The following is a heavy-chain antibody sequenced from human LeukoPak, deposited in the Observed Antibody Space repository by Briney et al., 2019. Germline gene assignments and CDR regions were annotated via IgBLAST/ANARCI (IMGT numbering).Heavy chain of an antibody. CDR1: GYSFTSYW. Sequence: GESLKISCKGSGYSFTSYWIGWVRQMPGKGLEWMGIIYPGDSDTRYSPSFQGQVTISADKSIGTAYLQWSSLKASDTAMYYCARPEGRAYSSGWYGGYWGQGTLVTVSS. V-gene: IGHV5-51*01. J-gene: IGHJ4*02. D-gene: IGHD6-19*01. CDR2: IYPGDSDT. CDR3: ARPEGRAYSSGWYGGY.